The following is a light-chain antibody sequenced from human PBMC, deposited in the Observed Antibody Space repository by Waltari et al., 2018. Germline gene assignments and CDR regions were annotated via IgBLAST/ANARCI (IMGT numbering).Light chain of an antibody. V-gene: IGKV3-11*01. Sequence: EIVLTQSPATLSLSPGERATLSCRASQSVSSYLAWDQQKPGQAPRLLIYDASKRATGIPARFSGSGSGTDFTLTISSLEPEDFAVYYCQQRGNWPSGYTFGQGTNLEIK. CDR2: DAS. CDR3: QQRGNWPSGYT. J-gene: IGKJ2*01. CDR1: QSVSSY.